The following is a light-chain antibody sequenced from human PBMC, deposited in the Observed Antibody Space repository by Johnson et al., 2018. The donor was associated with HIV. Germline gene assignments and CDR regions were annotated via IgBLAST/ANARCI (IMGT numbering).Light chain of an antibody. CDR2: YNN. J-gene: IGLJ1*01. Sequence: QSVLTQPPSVSAAPGQKVTISCSGSSSDMGNYAVSWYQQFPGTAPKLLIYYNNKRPSGIPDRFSGSKSGTSATLGITGLQTGDAADYYCGTWDSSLKADVFGTGTKVTVL. CDR3: GTWDSSLKADV. V-gene: IGLV1-51*01. CDR1: SSDMGNYA.